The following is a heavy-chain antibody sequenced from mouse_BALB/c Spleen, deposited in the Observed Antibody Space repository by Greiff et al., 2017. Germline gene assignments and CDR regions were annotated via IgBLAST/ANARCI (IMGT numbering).Heavy chain of an antibody. D-gene: IGHD1-2*01. V-gene: IGHV1-18*01. CDR3: ARLGRLRVYYAMDY. CDR1: GYTFTDYN. CDR2: INPNNGGT. J-gene: IGHJ4*01. Sequence: EVQLQQSGPELVKPGASVKIPCKASGYTFTDYNMDWVKQSHGKSLEWIGDINPNNGGTIYNQKFKGKATLTVDKSSSTAYMELRSLTSEDTAVYYCARLGRLRVYYAMDYWGQGTSVTVSS.